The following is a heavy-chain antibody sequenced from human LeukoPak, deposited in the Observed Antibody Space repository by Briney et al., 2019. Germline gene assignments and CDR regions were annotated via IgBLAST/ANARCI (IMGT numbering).Heavy chain of an antibody. CDR3: ARSLRDAFDI. CDR1: GFTFSSYT. Sequence: GGSLRLSCAASGFTFSSYTMNWVRQAPGKGLEWVSSLSGTGRYIYYADLMKGRFTISRDNAKSSLYLQMNSLRAEDTAVYYCARSLRDAFDIWGQGTMVTVSS. V-gene: IGHV3-21*06. CDR2: LSGTGRYI. J-gene: IGHJ3*02.